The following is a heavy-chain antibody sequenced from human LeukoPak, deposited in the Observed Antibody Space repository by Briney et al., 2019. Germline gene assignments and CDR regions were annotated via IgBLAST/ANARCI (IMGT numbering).Heavy chain of an antibody. J-gene: IGHJ6*03. Sequence: PGRSLRLSCAASGLTFSSFAMHWVRQAPGKGLEWVSTIGGGGGSTYYADSVKGRFTISRDNSKNTLYLQMHSLRAEDTAVYYCAKRRRGYCTNGVCDYDYYMDVWGKGTTVTVSS. D-gene: IGHD2-8*01. V-gene: IGHV3-23*01. CDR1: GLTFSSFA. CDR2: IGGGGGST. CDR3: AKRRRGYCTNGVCDYDYYMDV.